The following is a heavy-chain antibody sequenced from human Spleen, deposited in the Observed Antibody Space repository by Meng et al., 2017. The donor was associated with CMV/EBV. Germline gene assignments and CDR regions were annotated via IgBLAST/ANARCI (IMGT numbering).Heavy chain of an antibody. Sequence: SETLSLTCTVPGGSITSNSYYWGWIRQPPGKGLEWIGSIYYDGTTYYRPSLKNRVTISVHTSKNQFSLKVFSVTAADTATYYCARVVRGLSHYLYYYAMDVWGQGTSVTVSS. J-gene: IGHJ6*02. CDR1: GGSITSNSYY. CDR3: ARVVRGLSHYLYYYAMDV. D-gene: IGHD3-10*01. CDR2: IYYDGTT. V-gene: IGHV4-39*07.